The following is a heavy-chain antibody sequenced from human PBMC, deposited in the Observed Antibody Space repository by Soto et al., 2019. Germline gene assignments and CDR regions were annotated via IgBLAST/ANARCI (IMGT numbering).Heavy chain of an antibody. CDR2: IYYSGST. V-gene: IGHV4-59*01. Sequence: LTCTVSGGSISSYYWSWIRQPPGKGLEWIGYIYYSGSTNYNPSLKSRVTISVDTSKNQFSLKLSSVTAADTAVYYCARDSRGYSGYDRFRLDPWGQGTLVTVSS. CDR1: GGSISSYY. CDR3: ARDSRGYSGYDRFRLDP. D-gene: IGHD5-12*01. J-gene: IGHJ5*02.